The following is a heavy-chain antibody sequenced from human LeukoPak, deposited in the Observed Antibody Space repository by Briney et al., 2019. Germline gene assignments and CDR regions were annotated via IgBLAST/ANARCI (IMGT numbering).Heavy chain of an antibody. J-gene: IGHJ5*02. CDR1: GFTVSSNS. D-gene: IGHD3-22*01. CDR2: INSDGINT. CDR3: ARDLGQYYDTSDNWFDP. V-gene: IGHV3-74*01. Sequence: GGSLRLSCTVSGFTVSSNSMSWVRQAPGKGLVWVSRINSDGINTSYADSVKGRFTISRDNAKNTLNLQMNSLRAEDTAVYYCARDLGQYYDTSDNWFDPWGQGTLVTVSS.